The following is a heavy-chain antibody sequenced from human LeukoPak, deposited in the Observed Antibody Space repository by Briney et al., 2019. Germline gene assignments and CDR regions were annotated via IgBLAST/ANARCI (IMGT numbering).Heavy chain of an antibody. CDR3: ASPWIAAAGSAGDY. CDR2: ISSSGSTI. Sequence: GGSLRLSCAASGFTFSDYYMSWIRQAPGKGLEWISYISSSGSTISYADSVKGRLTISRDNAKNSLYLQMNSLRAEDTAVYYCASPWIAAAGSAGDYWDQGTLVTVSS. CDR1: GFTFSDYY. D-gene: IGHD6-13*01. V-gene: IGHV3-11*01. J-gene: IGHJ4*02.